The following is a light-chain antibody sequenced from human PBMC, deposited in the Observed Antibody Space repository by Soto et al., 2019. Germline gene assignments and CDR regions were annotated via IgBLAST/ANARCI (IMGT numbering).Light chain of an antibody. J-gene: IGKJ1*01. CDR1: QSISNN. V-gene: IGKV3-20*01. CDR2: GAS. Sequence: EIVMTQSPATLSVSPGERATLSCRASQSISNNLAWYQQKPGQAPRRLIYGASTRATGIPDRFSGSGSGTDLTITISRLEPEDFEVYFCHHYGTSPQMFGQGTKVDIK. CDR3: HHYGTSPQM.